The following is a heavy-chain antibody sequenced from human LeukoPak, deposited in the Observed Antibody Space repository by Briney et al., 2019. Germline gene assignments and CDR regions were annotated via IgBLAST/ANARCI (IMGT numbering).Heavy chain of an antibody. J-gene: IGHJ6*03. Sequence: GGSLRLSCAASGFTFSSYEMNWVRQAPGKGLEWVSYISSSGSTIYYADSVKGRFTISRDNSKNTLYLQMNSLRAEDTAVYYCATQVGGSGSYKYYYMDVWGKGTTVTISS. V-gene: IGHV3-48*03. CDR3: ATQVGGSGSYKYYYMDV. CDR2: ISSSGSTI. D-gene: IGHD3-10*01. CDR1: GFTFSSYE.